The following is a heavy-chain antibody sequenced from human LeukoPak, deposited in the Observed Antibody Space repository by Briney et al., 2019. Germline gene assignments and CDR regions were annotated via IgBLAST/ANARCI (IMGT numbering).Heavy chain of an antibody. V-gene: IGHV3-23*01. CDR3: AKDTRYCSSTSCL. Sequence: GSLRLSCAASGFPLSSYAMSWVRPAPGKGLEWVSAISGSGGSTYYADSVKGRFTISRDNSKNTLYLQMNSLRAEDTAVYYCAKDTRYCSSTSCLWGQGTLVTVSS. D-gene: IGHD2-2*01. J-gene: IGHJ4*02. CDR1: GFPLSSYA. CDR2: ISGSGGST.